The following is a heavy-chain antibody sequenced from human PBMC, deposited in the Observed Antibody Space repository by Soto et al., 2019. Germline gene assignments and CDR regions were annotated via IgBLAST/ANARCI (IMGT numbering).Heavy chain of an antibody. CDR2: INIVGGNT. V-gene: IGHV3-23*01. Sequence: VQLLESGGDLVQPGGSLRLSCAASGFTFSNYAMSWVRQAPGKALEWVSSINIVGGNTNYADSVRGRFTMSRDDSKNTVFLQMNSLRAEVTAIYYCSKIYYFDSWGQGTLGTVSS. CDR1: GFTFSNYA. J-gene: IGHJ4*02. CDR3: SKIYYFDS.